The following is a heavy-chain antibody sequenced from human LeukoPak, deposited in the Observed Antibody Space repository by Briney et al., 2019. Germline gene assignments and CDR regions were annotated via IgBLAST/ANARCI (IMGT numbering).Heavy chain of an antibody. V-gene: IGHV1-18*01. CDR3: ARENVAVAGTFKYYYYMDV. Sequence: ASVKVSCKASGYTFTSYGISWVRQAPGQGLEWMGWISAYNGNTNYAQKLQGRVTMTTDTSTSTAYMELRSLRSDDTAVYYCARENVAVAGTFKYYYYMDVWGKGTTVTVSS. CDR2: ISAYNGNT. CDR1: GYTFTSYG. J-gene: IGHJ6*03. D-gene: IGHD6-19*01.